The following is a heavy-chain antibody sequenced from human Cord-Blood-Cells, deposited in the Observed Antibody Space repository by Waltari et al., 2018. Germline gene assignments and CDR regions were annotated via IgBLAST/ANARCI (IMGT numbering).Heavy chain of an antibody. D-gene: IGHD1-7*01. V-gene: IGHV1-2*02. CDR3: ARANWNYAFDI. Sequence: QVQLVQSGAEVKKPGASVKVSCKASGYTFTGYYMHWVRQAPGQGLEWMGWINPNSGGTTYAQKFQGRVTMTRDTSISTAYMELSRLRSDDTAVYYCARANWNYAFDIWGQGTMVTVSS. CDR1: GYTFTGYY. J-gene: IGHJ3*02. CDR2: INPNSGGT.